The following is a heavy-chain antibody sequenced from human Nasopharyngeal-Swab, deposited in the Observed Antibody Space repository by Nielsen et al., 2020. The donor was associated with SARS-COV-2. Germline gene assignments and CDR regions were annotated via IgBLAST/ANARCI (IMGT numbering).Heavy chain of an antibody. Sequence: RQAPGKALELIGSIYYSGTTYYNPSLKSRVLISVDTSKDHFSLKMTSVTAADTAVYYCARHGWGPTATPHFDFWGQGTLVTVSS. J-gene: IGHJ4*02. V-gene: IGHV4-39*01. CDR2: IYYSGTT. D-gene: IGHD6-25*01. CDR3: ARHGWGPTATPHFDF.